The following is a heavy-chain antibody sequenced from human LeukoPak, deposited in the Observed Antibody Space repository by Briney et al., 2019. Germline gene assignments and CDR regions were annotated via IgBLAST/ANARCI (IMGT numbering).Heavy chain of an antibody. Sequence: ASVKVSCKASGGTFSSYAISWVRQAPGQGLEWMGGIIPIFGTANYAQKFQGRVTITADKSTSTAYMELSSLRSEDTAVYYCASWGYYDSSGYATLDAFDIWGQGTMVTVSS. CDR3: ASWGYYDSSGYATLDAFDI. D-gene: IGHD3-22*01. CDR1: GGTFSSYA. V-gene: IGHV1-69*06. CDR2: IIPIFGTA. J-gene: IGHJ3*02.